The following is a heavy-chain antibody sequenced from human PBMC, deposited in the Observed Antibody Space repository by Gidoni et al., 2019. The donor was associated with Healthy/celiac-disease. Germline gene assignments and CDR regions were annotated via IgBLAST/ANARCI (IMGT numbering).Heavy chain of an antibody. CDR1: GFTFDDYA. CDR3: AKSGYSSGWN. Sequence: EVQLVESGGGLVQPGRSLSLSCAASGFTFDDYAMHWVRQAPGKVLEWVSGISWNSGSIGYADSVKGRFTISRDNAKNSLYLQMNSLRAEDTALYYCAKSGYSSGWNWGQGTLVTVSS. J-gene: IGHJ4*02. D-gene: IGHD6-19*01. V-gene: IGHV3-9*01. CDR2: ISWNSGSI.